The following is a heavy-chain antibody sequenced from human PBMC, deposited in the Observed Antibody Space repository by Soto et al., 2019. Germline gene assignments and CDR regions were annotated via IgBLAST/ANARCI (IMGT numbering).Heavy chain of an antibody. CDR1: GFTFSNYG. D-gene: IGHD3-3*01. J-gene: IGHJ6*02. Sequence: AGGSLRLSCAASGFTFSNYGMHWVRQAPGKGLEWVALISHNGNNKYYADSVKGRFTISRDNSKNTLYLQMNSLRAEDTAVYYCAKETDYDSSAMDVWGQGNTVTVSS. V-gene: IGHV3-30*18. CDR2: ISHNGNNK. CDR3: AKETDYDSSAMDV.